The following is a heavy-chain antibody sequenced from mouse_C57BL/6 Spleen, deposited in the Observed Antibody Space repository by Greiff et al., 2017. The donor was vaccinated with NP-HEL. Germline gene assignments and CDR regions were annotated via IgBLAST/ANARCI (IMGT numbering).Heavy chain of an antibody. D-gene: IGHD1-1*01. CDR2: IYPGDGDT. Sequence: VKLMESGAELVKPGASVKISCKASGYAFSSYWMNWVKQRPGKGLEWIGQIYPGDGDTNYNGKFKGKATLTADKSSSTAYMQLSSLTSEDSAVYFCARSARSNYFDYWGQGTTLTVSS. V-gene: IGHV1-80*01. J-gene: IGHJ2*01. CDR3: ARSARSNYFDY. CDR1: GYAFSSYW.